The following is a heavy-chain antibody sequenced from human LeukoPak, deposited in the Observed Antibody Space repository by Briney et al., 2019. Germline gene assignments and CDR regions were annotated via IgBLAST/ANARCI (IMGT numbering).Heavy chain of an antibody. V-gene: IGHV3-23*01. Sequence: GGSLRLSCAASGFTFSSYWMSWVRQAPGKGLEWVSAISGSGGSTYYADSVKGRFTISRDNSKNTLYLQMNSLRAEDTAVYYCAKGRVVAATVPGGDPWGQGTLVTVSS. D-gene: IGHD2-15*01. CDR2: ISGSGGST. CDR1: GFTFSSYW. J-gene: IGHJ5*02. CDR3: AKGRVVAATVPGGDP.